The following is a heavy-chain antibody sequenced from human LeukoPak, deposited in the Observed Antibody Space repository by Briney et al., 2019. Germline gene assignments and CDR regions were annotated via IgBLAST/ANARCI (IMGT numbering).Heavy chain of an antibody. Sequence: GGSLRLSCAASGFTFSSYEMNWVRQAPGKGLGWVSYISWSGTTIYYADSVKGRFTLSRDNAKNSLYLQMNSLRVEDTAVYYCARGRSGGLVDAFDIWGQGTMVTVSS. V-gene: IGHV3-48*03. CDR2: ISWSGTTI. CDR3: ARGRSGGLVDAFDI. CDR1: GFTFSSYE. D-gene: IGHD3-16*01. J-gene: IGHJ3*02.